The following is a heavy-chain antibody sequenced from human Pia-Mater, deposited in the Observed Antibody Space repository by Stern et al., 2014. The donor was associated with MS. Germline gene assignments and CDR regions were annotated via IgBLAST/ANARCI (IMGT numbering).Heavy chain of an antibody. Sequence: EVQLEESGGGLVQPGGSLRLSCAASGFTFSSYWMHWVRQAPGKGLVWVSRLNSDGSSTTYADSVKGRFTISRDNAKNTLYLQMNSLRAEDTAVYYCARIAGVRSWIQPLDYWGQGTLVTVSS. CDR2: LNSDGSST. CDR3: ARIAGVRSWIQPLDY. D-gene: IGHD5-18*01. CDR1: GFTFSSYW. J-gene: IGHJ4*02. V-gene: IGHV3-74*02.